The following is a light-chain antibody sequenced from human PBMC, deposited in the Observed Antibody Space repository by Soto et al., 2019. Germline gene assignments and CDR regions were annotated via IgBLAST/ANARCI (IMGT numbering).Light chain of an antibody. CDR3: QQYCSSRYT. Sequence: EIVLTQSPGPLSLSPGERATLSCRASQSVRSSYLAWYQQKPGQAHRLLIYGASSRATDIPARFSGSGSGTYFTLTLRRMGPEDCALYYGQQYCSSRYTFGQGTKLEIK. CDR1: QSVRSSY. CDR2: GAS. J-gene: IGKJ2*01. V-gene: IGKV3-20*01.